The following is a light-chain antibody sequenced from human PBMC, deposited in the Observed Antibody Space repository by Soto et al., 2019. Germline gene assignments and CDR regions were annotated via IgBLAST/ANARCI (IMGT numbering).Light chain of an antibody. CDR3: SSYTSSSTL. CDR2: EVT. V-gene: IGLV2-14*01. Sequence: QSVLTQPASVSGSPGQSITISCTGSGTDVGTYNFVSWFQRHPGKAPQLIIYEVTERPSGVSPRFSGSKSVNTASLTISGLQAEDEADYYCSSYTSSSTLFGTGTKLTVL. CDR1: GTDVGTYNF. J-gene: IGLJ1*01.